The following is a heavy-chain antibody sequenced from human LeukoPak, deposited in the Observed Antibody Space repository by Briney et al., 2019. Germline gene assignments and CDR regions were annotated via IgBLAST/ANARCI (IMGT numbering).Heavy chain of an antibody. CDR2: ISDDGRRK. V-gene: IGHV3-30*18. J-gene: IGHJ4*02. Sequence: GGSLRLSCAASGFSFISYGMHWVRQASGKGLEWVGVISDDGRRKDYADSVKGRFTISRDNSKDTLYLQMNSLRAEDTAVYYCAKRPSDYGDYVSYFDYWGQGTLVTVSS. D-gene: IGHD4-17*01. CDR1: GFSFISYG. CDR3: AKRPSDYGDYVSYFDY.